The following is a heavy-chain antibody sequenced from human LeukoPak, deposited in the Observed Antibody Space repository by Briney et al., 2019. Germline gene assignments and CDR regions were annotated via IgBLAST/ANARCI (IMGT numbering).Heavy chain of an antibody. CDR1: GGSITSSY. Sequence: PSETLSLTCTVSGGSITSSYWSWIRQSPGTGLEWIGYIHYTGSTNYNPSLKSRVTMLIDTSKNQFSLKLSSVTAADTAVYYCARGRYSAGDNWFDPWGQGTLVTVSS. CDR2: IHYTGST. V-gene: IGHV4-59*01. D-gene: IGHD3-9*01. CDR3: ARGRYSAGDNWFDP. J-gene: IGHJ5*02.